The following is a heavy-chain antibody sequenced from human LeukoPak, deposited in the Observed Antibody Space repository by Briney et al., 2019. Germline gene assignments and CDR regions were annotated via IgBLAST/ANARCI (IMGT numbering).Heavy chain of an antibody. CDR1: GFTVSSNY. D-gene: IGHD4-17*01. CDR3: ARDLGYGDYPYYYYYYGMDV. J-gene: IGHJ6*02. Sequence: HPGGSLRLSCAASGFTVSSNYMSWVRQAPGKGLEWVSVIYSGGSTYYADSVKGRFTISRDNSKNTLYLQMNSLRAEDTAEYYCARDLGYGDYPYYYYYYGMDVWGQGTTVTVSS. V-gene: IGHV3-66*01. CDR2: IYSGGST.